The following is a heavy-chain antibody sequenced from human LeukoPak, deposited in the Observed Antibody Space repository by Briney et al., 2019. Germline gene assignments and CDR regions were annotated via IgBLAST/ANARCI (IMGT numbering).Heavy chain of an antibody. CDR3: ARETAGYSPHFDY. V-gene: IGHV4-59*01. CDR2: IYYSGST. Sequence: SETLSLTCTVSGGSISSYYWSWIRQPPGKGLEWIGYIYYSGSTNYNPSLKSRVTISVDTSKNQFSLKLSSVTAADTAVYYCARETAGYSPHFDYWGQGTLVTVSS. CDR1: GGSISSYY. J-gene: IGHJ4*02. D-gene: IGHD2-15*01.